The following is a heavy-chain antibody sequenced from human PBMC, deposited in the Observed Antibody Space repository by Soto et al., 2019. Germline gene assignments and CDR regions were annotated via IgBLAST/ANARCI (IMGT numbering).Heavy chain of an antibody. Sequence: XETLSLPFTVSGGSISSYDWSWIRQPPGKGLEWIGYIYYSGSTNYNPSLKSRVTISVDTSKNQFSLKLSSVTAADTAVYYCARARGQWLVRGRVYFDDWGQGTLVTVSS. V-gene: IGHV4-59*01. CDR1: GGSISSYD. CDR2: IYYSGST. CDR3: ARARGQWLVRGRVYFDD. J-gene: IGHJ4*02. D-gene: IGHD6-19*01.